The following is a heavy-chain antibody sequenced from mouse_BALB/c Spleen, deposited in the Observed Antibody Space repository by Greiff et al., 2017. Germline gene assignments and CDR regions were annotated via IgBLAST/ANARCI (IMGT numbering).Heavy chain of an antibody. V-gene: IGHV5-6-5*01. J-gene: IGHJ4*01. CDR2: ISSGGST. D-gene: IGHD2-2*01. CDR3: ARDGYPYAMDY. Sequence: EVKVEESGGGLVKPGGSLKLSCAASGFTFSSYAMSWVRQTPEKRLEWVASISSGGSTYYPDSVKGRFTISRDNARNILYLQMSSLRSEDTAMYYCARDGYPYAMDYWGQGTSVTVSS. CDR1: GFTFSSYA.